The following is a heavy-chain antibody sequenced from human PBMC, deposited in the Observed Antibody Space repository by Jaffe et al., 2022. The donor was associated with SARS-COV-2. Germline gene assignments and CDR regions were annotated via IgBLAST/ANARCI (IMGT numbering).Heavy chain of an antibody. V-gene: IGHV5-51*01. D-gene: IGHD3-22*01. CDR3: ARQEKHYNSRGYIDY. CDR1: GYSFTNYW. CDR2: IYPGDSDT. Sequence: EVQLVQSGAEVKKPGESLKISCKGSGYSFTNYWIGWVRQMPGKGLEWMGIIYPGDSDTTYSPSFQGQVTISADKSISTAYLQWSSLKASDTAMYYCARQEKHYNSRGYIDYWGQGTLVTVSS. J-gene: IGHJ4*02.